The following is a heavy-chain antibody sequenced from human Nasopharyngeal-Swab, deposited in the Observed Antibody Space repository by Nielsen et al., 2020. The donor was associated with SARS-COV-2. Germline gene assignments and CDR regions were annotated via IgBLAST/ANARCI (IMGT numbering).Heavy chain of an antibody. Sequence: GESLQISCAASRSSSSSYWMHWVRQVPGEGLVWVPRIDTDRSITTYADSVKGRFTISRDNAKNTLYLQMSSLRAKDSAVYYCTRDIGGKYGYWGQGSLVTVSS. CDR2: IDTDRSIT. V-gene: IGHV3-74*03. CDR3: TRDIGGKYGY. J-gene: IGHJ4*02. D-gene: IGHD4-23*01. CDR1: RSSSSSYW.